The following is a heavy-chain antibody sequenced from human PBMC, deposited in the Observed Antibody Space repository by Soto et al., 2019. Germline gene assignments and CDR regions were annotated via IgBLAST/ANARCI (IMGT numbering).Heavy chain of an antibody. D-gene: IGHD2-15*01. CDR2: ISSYIGDT. CDR1: GYTFTNFG. CDR3: AREDCNGGSCYLGY. Sequence: ASVKVSCKASGYTFTNFGISWVRQAPGRGLEWMGWISSYIGDTNYAQNVQGRVTMTTDTSTSTVYMDLRSLRSDDTAVYYCAREDCNGGSCYLGYWGQGTLVTVSS. V-gene: IGHV1-18*01. J-gene: IGHJ4*02.